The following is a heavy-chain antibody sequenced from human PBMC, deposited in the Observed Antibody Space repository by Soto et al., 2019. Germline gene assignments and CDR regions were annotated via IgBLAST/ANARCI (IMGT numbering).Heavy chain of an antibody. V-gene: IGHV1-18*01. Sequence: ASVKVSCKASGYTFTSYGISWVRQAPGQGLEWMGWISAYNGNTNYAQKLQGRVTMTTDTSTSTAYMELRSLRSDDTAVYYCARVNGTYYYDSSGYCDTNNWFDPWGQGTLVTVSS. CDR2: ISAYNGNT. CDR1: GYTFTSYG. J-gene: IGHJ5*02. CDR3: ARVNGTYYYDSSGYCDTNNWFDP. D-gene: IGHD3-22*01.